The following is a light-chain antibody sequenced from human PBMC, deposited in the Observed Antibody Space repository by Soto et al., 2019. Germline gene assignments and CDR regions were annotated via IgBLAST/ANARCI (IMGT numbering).Light chain of an antibody. CDR2: DAS. V-gene: IGKV3-11*01. CDR1: QSIGYY. CDR3: QQRGNWPPTWT. J-gene: IGKJ1*01. Sequence: EIVMTQSAATLSLSPGERATLSCAASQSIGYYLAWYQEKPGQAPRLLIYDASIRATGIPARFSGSWSGTDFTLTINGLEPEDSAVYYCQQRGNWPPTWTFGQGTKVDNK.